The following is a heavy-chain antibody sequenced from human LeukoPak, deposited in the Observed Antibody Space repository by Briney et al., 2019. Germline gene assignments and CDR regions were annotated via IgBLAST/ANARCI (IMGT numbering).Heavy chain of an antibody. J-gene: IGHJ6*03. Sequence: SETLSLTCTVSGGSISSYYWSWIRQPPGKGLEWIGYIYYSGSTNYNPSLKSRVTISVDTSKNLFSLKLSSVTAADTAVYYCARLVVVVAATRYYYYYYYMDVWGKGTTVTVSS. CDR2: IYYSGST. CDR3: ARLVVVVAATRYYYYYYYMDV. V-gene: IGHV4-59*01. CDR1: GGSISSYY. D-gene: IGHD2-15*01.